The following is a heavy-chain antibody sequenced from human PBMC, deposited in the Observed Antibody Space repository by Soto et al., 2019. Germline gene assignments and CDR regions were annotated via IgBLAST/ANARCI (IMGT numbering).Heavy chain of an antibody. D-gene: IGHD6-6*01. J-gene: IGHJ6*02. CDR2: IYSNGDT. Sequence: LSLTCSVSSDSMNSGGYYWSWIRQHPGKGLEWIGYIYSNGDTYYNPSLKSRVTISVDTSKNQFSLNLTSVTAADTAVYYCARRGGSSSGYYYYAMDVWCQGTTVTV. CDR1: SDSMNSGGYY. CDR3: ARRGGSSSGYYYYAMDV. V-gene: IGHV4-31*03.